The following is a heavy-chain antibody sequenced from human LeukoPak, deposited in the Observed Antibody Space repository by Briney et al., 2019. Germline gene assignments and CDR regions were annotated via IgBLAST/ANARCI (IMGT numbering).Heavy chain of an antibody. CDR3: AKDNYYDSSGYLDY. Sequence: GGSLRLSCAASGFTFSSYGMHWVRQAPGKGLEWVAVISYDGSNKFYADPVKGRSTISRDNSENTMYLQMNSLRVEDTAVYYCAKDNYYDSSGYLDYWGQGTLVTVSS. V-gene: IGHV3-30*18. CDR1: GFTFSSYG. D-gene: IGHD3-22*01. J-gene: IGHJ4*02. CDR2: ISYDGSNK.